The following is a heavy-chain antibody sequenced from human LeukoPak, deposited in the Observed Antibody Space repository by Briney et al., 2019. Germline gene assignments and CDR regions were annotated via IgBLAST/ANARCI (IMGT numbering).Heavy chain of an antibody. CDR2: ISSSGSTI. CDR3: ARDPVATIEDY. CDR1: GFTFSDYY. V-gene: IGHV3-11*01. Sequence: GGSLRLSCAASGFTFSDYYMSWIRQAPGKGLEWVSYISSSGSTIYYADSVKGRFTISRDNANNSLYLQMNSLRAEDTAVYYCARDPVATIEDYWGQGTLVTVSS. D-gene: IGHD5-12*01. J-gene: IGHJ4*02.